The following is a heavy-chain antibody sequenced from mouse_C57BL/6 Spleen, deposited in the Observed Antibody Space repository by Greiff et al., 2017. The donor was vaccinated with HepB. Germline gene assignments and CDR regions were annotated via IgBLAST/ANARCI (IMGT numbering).Heavy chain of an antibody. V-gene: IGHV3-6*01. Sequence: DVQLQESGPGLVKPSQSLSLTCSVTGYSITSGYYWNWIRQFPGNKLEWMGYISYDGSNNYNPSLKNRISITRDTSKNQFFLKLNSVTTEDTATYYCARKGLGIAMDYWGQGTSVTVSS. J-gene: IGHJ4*01. CDR1: GYSITSGYY. CDR2: ISYDGSN. CDR3: ARKGLGIAMDY. D-gene: IGHD4-1*01.